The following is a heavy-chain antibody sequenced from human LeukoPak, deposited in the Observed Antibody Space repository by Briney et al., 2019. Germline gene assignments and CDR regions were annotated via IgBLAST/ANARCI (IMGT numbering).Heavy chain of an antibody. CDR2: LKWNGDNI. CDR1: GFTFDDYG. V-gene: IGHV3-20*04. D-gene: IGHD3-22*01. CDR3: ARRRDSSGYYYFDY. J-gene: IGHJ4*02. Sequence: PGGSLRLSCAASGFTFDDYGMTWVRQAPGKGLEWVSGLKWNGDNIRYAGSVKGRFTISRDNARSSLYLQMNSLRAEDTALYYCARRRDSSGYYYFDYWGQGTLVTVSS.